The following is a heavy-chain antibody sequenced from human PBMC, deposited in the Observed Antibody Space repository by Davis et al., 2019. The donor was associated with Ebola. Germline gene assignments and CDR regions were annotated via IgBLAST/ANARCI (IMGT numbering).Heavy chain of an antibody. V-gene: IGHV1-18*04. D-gene: IGHD4-11*01. J-gene: IGHJ6*02. CDR3: ARTENSYSNYVDYYYGMDV. CDR1: GYTFTGYY. Sequence: ASVKVSCKASGYTFTGYYMHWVRQAPGQGLEWMGWISAYNGNTNYAQKLQGRVTMTTDTSTSTAYMELRSLRSDDTAVYYCARTENSYSNYVDYYYGMDVWGQGTTVTVSS. CDR2: ISAYNGNT.